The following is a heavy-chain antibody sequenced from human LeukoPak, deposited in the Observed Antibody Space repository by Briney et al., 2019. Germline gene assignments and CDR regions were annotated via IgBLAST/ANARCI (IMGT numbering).Heavy chain of an antibody. Sequence: GGSLRLSCAASGFTFSSYWMHWVRQAPGKGLVWVSRVNTDGSYTSYADSVKGRFTISRDNAKNTLYLQMNSLRAEDTAVYYCASRYCSDTTCYSYWGQGTLVTVSS. V-gene: IGHV3-74*01. CDR3: ASRYCSDTTCYSY. CDR2: VNTDGSYT. CDR1: GFTFSSYW. D-gene: IGHD2-2*01. J-gene: IGHJ4*02.